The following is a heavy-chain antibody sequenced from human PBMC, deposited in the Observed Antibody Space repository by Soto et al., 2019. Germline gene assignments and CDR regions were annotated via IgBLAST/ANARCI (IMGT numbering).Heavy chain of an antibody. V-gene: IGHV4-39*02. CDR2: IYYTGGT. Sequence: QLQLQESGPGLVKPSETLSLTCTVSGDSISTRSNYWAWIRQPPWKGLEWIGSIYYTGGTYYNPSLKSRVTLFLDTSKNQFSLNLNSVTAAYTAVYYCAREGPPIRAHNPPEYFQHWGQCTPVTVSS. CDR1: GDSISTRSNY. J-gene: IGHJ1*01. CDR3: AREGPPIRAHNPPEYFQH.